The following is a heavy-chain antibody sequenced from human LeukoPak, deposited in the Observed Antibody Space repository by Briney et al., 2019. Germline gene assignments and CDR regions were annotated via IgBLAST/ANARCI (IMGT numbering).Heavy chain of an antibody. CDR1: GYTFTSYD. V-gene: IGHV1-8*01. Sequence: ASVKVSCKASGYTFTSYDINWVRQATGQGLEWMGWMNPNSGNTGYAQKFQGRVTMTRNTSISTAYMELSSLRSEDTAVYYCARNYYDSSGYPAPIDCWGQGTLVTVSS. D-gene: IGHD3-22*01. CDR3: ARNYYDSSGYPAPIDC. CDR2: MNPNSGNT. J-gene: IGHJ4*02.